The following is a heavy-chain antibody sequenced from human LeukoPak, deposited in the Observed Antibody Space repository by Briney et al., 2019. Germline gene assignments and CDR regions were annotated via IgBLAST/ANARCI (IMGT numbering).Heavy chain of an antibody. V-gene: IGHV1-18*01. CDR3: TRDRVGGDLTGESLY. CDR2: ISAFNGNT. D-gene: IGHD1-14*01. CDR1: GYIFNNFG. J-gene: IGHJ4*02. Sequence: ASVTVSCKTSGYIFNNFGITWVRQAPGQGREWMGWISAFNGNTVYTQKVQGRLTLTTDTSTSTAFMELRNLKSDDTGIYYCTRDRVGGDLTGESLYWGQGTLVTVS.